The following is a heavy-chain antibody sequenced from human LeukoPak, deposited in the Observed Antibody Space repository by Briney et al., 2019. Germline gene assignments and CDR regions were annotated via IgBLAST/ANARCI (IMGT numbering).Heavy chain of an antibody. Sequence: GASVKVSCKASGYMFTSYYMHWVRQAPGQGLEWMGIINPSGGSTSYAQKFQGRVTMTRDTSTSTVYMELSSLTSEDTAVYYCARDLGPTVTGYYFDYWGQGTLVTVSS. J-gene: IGHJ4*02. CDR2: INPSGGST. V-gene: IGHV1-46*01. CDR1: GYMFTSYY. D-gene: IGHD4-11*01. CDR3: ARDLGPTVTGYYFDY.